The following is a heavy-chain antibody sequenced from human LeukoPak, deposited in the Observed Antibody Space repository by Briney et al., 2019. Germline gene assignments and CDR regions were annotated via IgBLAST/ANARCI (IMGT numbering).Heavy chain of an antibody. J-gene: IGHJ4*02. CDR3: AKDLHYGSADY. CDR1: GFTFSNYW. D-gene: IGHD3-10*01. V-gene: IGHV3-74*01. CDR2: INPDGSST. Sequence: GGSLRLSCAASGFTFSNYWMHWVRQDPGKGLVWVSYINPDGSSTNYADSVKGRFTISRDNAKNALYLQMNSLRAEDTAVYYCAKDLHYGSADYWGQGTLVTVSS.